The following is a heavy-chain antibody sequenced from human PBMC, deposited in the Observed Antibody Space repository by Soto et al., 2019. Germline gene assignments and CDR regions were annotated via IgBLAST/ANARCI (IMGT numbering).Heavy chain of an antibody. V-gene: IGHV3-30-3*01. CDR2: ISHDGGIK. D-gene: IGHD1-1*01. J-gene: IGHJ6*02. CDR1: GFPFTSYA. CDR3: AREHDGLGV. Sequence: QVQLVESGGGVVQPGRSLTLSCAASGFPFTSYAIHWVRQAPGKGLEWVAVISHDGGIKHYADSVKGRFTISRDNSKNTFYLQMNSLRDEDTAVYHCAREHDGLGVWGQGTTVTVAS.